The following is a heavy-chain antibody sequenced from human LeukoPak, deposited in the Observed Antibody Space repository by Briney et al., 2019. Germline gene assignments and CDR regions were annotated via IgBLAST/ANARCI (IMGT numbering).Heavy chain of an antibody. CDR2: ISYGGSA. Sequence: PSETLSLTCTVSGGSFSSSTHFWGWIRQPPGKGLGWIGSISYGGSAYYNPSLKGRVTISVDTSKNQFSLKLTSVSAADTAMYYCARRGWTGGYTYAAFDIWGQGTMVTVSS. CDR3: ARRGWTGGYTYAAFDI. J-gene: IGHJ3*02. V-gene: IGHV4-39*01. D-gene: IGHD5-18*01. CDR1: GGSFSSSTHF.